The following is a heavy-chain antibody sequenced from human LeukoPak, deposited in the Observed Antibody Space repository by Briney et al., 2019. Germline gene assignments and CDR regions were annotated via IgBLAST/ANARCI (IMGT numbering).Heavy chain of an antibody. CDR1: GGSFSSGDYH. CDR3: ARSGRDGFTILDY. CDR2: IQSSNT. D-gene: IGHD5-24*01. V-gene: IGHV4-30-4*01. Sequence: SETLSLTCSVSGGSFSSGDYHWSWSRQPPGKGLEWIGFIQSSNTKYNPSLKSRAIISADTSKNHFSLKLTSVTAADTAVYYCARSGRDGFTILDYWGQRTLVTVSS. J-gene: IGHJ4*02.